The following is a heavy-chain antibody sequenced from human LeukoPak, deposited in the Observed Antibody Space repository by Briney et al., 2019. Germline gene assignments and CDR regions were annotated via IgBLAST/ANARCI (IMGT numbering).Heavy chain of an antibody. D-gene: IGHD5-18*01. CDR1: GGSISSYY. CDR3: ARGYRGYSYAWGY. CDR2: INHSGST. Sequence: SETLSLTCTVSGGSISSYYWGWIRQPPGKGLEWIGEINHSGSTNYNPSLKSRVTISVDTSKNQFSLKLSSVTAADTAVYYCARGYRGYSYAWGYWGQGTLVTVSS. V-gene: IGHV4-34*01. J-gene: IGHJ4*02.